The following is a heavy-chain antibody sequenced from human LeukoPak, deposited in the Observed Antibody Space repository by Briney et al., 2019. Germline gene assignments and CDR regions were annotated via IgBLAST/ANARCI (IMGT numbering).Heavy chain of an antibody. CDR1: GGSFSGYY. J-gene: IGHJ2*01. Sequence: PSETLSLTCAVYGGSFSGYYWSWIRQPPGKGLEWIGEINHSGSTNYNPSLKGRVTISVDTSKNQFSLKLSSVTAADTAVYYCARGRNFGGWNHKYWYFDLWGRGTLVTVSS. CDR2: INHSGST. V-gene: IGHV4-34*01. D-gene: IGHD6-19*01. CDR3: ARGRNFGGWNHKYWYFDL.